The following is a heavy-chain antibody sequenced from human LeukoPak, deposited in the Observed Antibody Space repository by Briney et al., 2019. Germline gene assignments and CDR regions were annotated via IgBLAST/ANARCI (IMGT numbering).Heavy chain of an antibody. CDR1: GYTFTNYG. CDR3: ARDSGHQYYDFWSGYYTPFDY. J-gene: IGHJ4*02. CDR2: ISAYNGNT. V-gene: IGHV1-18*01. D-gene: IGHD3-3*01. Sequence: GASVKVSCKASGYTFTNYGISWVRQAPGQGLEWMGWISAYNGNTNYAQKLQGRVTMTTDTSTSTAYMELRSLRSDDTAVYYCARDSGHQYYDFWSGYYTPFDYWGQGTLVTVSS.